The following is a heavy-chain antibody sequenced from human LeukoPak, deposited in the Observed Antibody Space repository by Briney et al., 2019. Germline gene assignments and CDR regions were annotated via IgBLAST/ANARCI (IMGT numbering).Heavy chain of an antibody. CDR3: ARDGYCSGNRCGIVAFDI. J-gene: IGHJ3*02. CDR1: GFTFNIYA. D-gene: IGHD2-2*01. V-gene: IGHV3-23*01. CDR2: FGNGGGDT. Sequence: GGSLRLSCASSGFTFNIYAMTWVRQAPGKGLEWVSTFGNGGGDTYYADSVKGRFTISRDNSKNTLYLQMNSLRAEDTAVYYCARDGYCSGNRCGIVAFDIWGHRTMVTVSS.